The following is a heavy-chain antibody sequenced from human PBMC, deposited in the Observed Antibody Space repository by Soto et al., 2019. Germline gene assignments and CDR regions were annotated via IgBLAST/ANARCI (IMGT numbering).Heavy chain of an antibody. D-gene: IGHD6-19*01. CDR2: IIPIFGTA. J-gene: IGHJ6*02. CDR3: ARDPGYSSGWYHTYYYYGMDV. Sequence: ASVKVSCNASGGTFSSYAISWVRQAPGQGLEWMGGIIPIFGTANYAQKFQGRVTITADKSTSTAYMELSSLRSEDTAVYYCARDPGYSSGWYHTYYYYGMDVWGQGTTVTVSS. CDR1: GGTFSSYA. V-gene: IGHV1-69*06.